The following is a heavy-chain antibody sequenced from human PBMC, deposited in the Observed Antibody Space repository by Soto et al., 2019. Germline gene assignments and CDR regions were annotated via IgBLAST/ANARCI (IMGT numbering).Heavy chain of an antibody. J-gene: IGHJ4*02. V-gene: IGHV3-23*01. CDR2: ISGSGGST. CDR3: AKGIGPQQYYFDY. CDR1: GFTFSSYA. Sequence: GGSLRLSCAASGFTFSSYAMSWVRQAPGKGLEWVSAISGSGGSTYYADSVKGRFTISRDNSKNTLYLQMNSPRAEDTAVYYFAKGIGPQQYYFDYWGQGTLVTVSS. D-gene: IGHD4-4*01.